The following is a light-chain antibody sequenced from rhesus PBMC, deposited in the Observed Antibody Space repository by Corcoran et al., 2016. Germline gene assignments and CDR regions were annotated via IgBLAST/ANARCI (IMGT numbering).Light chain of an antibody. CDR2: GVS. J-gene: IGLJ6*01. Sequence: QSAPTQPPSVSGSPGQSVTISCTGTNSDIGTYNFVSWYQHHPGRAPKLMIHGVSNRPSGVSDRFSGSKSGNTASLTISGLLADDEADYYCCSYTSSRTYVFGSGTKLTVL. CDR3: CSYTSSRTYV. CDR1: NSDIGTYNF. V-gene: IGLV2S7*01.